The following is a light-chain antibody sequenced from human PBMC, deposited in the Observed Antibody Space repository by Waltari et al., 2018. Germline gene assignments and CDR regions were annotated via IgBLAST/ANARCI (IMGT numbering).Light chain of an antibody. Sequence: DIVMTQSQLSLPVTPGEPASISFRSSQSLLHRNGYNYLDWYLQKPGQSPQLLIYLGSNRASGVPDRFSGSGSGTDFTLKISRVEAEDVGVYYCMQSLQALWTFGPGTKVEIK. CDR3: MQSLQALWT. V-gene: IGKV2-28*01. J-gene: IGKJ1*01. CDR1: QSLLHRNGYNY. CDR2: LGS.